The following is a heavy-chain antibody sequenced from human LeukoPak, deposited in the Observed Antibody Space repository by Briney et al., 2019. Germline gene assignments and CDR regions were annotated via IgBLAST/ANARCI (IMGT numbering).Heavy chain of an antibody. Sequence: PGGPLRLSCAASGFTFSSYSMNWVRQAPGKGLEWVSSISSSSSYIYYADSVKGRFTISRDNAKNSLYLQMNSLRAEDTAVYYCARVPNYDFWSGYYTRMAWYFDLWGRGTLVTVSS. CDR3: ARVPNYDFWSGYYTRMAWYFDL. J-gene: IGHJ2*01. CDR1: GFTFSSYS. V-gene: IGHV3-21*01. CDR2: ISSSSSYI. D-gene: IGHD3-3*01.